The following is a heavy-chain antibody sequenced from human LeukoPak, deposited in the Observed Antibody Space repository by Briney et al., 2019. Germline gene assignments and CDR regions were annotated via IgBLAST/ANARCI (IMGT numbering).Heavy chain of an antibody. J-gene: IGHJ4*02. CDR1: GFTFSSYA. D-gene: IGHD3-10*01. Sequence: GGSLRLSCAASGFTFSSYAMHWVRQAPGKGLEWVAVISYDGSNKYYADAVKGRLTISRDNSKNTLYLQMIGLRAEDTAVYYCARDFDYYGSGIYQLDYWGQGTLVTVSS. CDR2: ISYDGSNK. V-gene: IGHV3-30-3*01. CDR3: ARDFDYYGSGIYQLDY.